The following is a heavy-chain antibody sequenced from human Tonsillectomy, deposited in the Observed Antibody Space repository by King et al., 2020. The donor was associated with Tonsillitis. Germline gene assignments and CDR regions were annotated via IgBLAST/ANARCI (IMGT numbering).Heavy chain of an antibody. Sequence: VQLVESGGGVVQPGRSLRLSCAPSGFTFSDYGMHWVRQAPGKGLEWVAVISYDGRHKFYTDSVKGRFTVSRDNSKYTLCLQMNSLSDEDTAVYYCAKGAEPAANFYYGMDVWGQGTTVTVSS. V-gene: IGHV3-30*18. J-gene: IGHJ6*02. D-gene: IGHD6-13*01. CDR1: GFTFSDYG. CDR2: ISYDGRHK. CDR3: AKGAEPAANFYYGMDV.